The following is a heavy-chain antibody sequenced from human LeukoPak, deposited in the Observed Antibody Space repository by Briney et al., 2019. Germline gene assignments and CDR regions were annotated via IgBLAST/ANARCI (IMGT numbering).Heavy chain of an antibody. CDR1: GYTFTSYA. Sequence: ASVKVSCKASGYTFTSYAMNWVRQAPGQGLEWMGWINTNTGNPTYAQGFTGRFVFSLDTSVSTAYLQISSLKAEDTAVYYCARVPYYYDSSGYYGVWFDYWGQGTLVTVSS. D-gene: IGHD3-22*01. CDR2: INTNTGNP. J-gene: IGHJ4*02. CDR3: ARVPYYYDSSGYYGVWFDY. V-gene: IGHV7-4-1*02.